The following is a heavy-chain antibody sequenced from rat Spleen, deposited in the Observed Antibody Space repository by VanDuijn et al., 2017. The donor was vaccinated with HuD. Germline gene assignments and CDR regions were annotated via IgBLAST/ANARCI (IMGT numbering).Heavy chain of an antibody. D-gene: IGHD5-1*01. V-gene: IGHV5-27*01. CDR1: GFTFSDYY. CDR3: TRKGEL. J-gene: IGHJ2*01. Sequence: EVQLVESGGGLVQPGRSLKVSCAASGFTFSDYYMAWVRQAPTKGLEWVASIDTGGDSTYYRDSVKGRFTISRENAKNTLYLQMDSLRSEDTATYYCTRKGELWGQGVMVTVSS. CDR2: IDTGGDST.